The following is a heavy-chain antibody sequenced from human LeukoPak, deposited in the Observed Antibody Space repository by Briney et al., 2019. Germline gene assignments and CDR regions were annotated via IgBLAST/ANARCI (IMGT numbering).Heavy chain of an antibody. V-gene: IGHV3-73*01. D-gene: IGHD3-22*01. CDR2: IRSKANSYAT. CDR3: TRHGGYSPDY. CDR1: GFTFSGSA. J-gene: IGHJ4*02. Sequence: GGSLRLSCAASGFTFSGSAMHWLRQASGKGLEWVGRIRSKANSYATAYAASVKGRFTISRDDSKNTAYLQMNSLKTEDTAVYYCTRHGGYSPDYWGQGTLVTVSS.